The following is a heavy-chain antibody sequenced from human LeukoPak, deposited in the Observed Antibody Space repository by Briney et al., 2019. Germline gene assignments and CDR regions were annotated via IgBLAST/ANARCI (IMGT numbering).Heavy chain of an antibody. CDR3: ARGKSWFDP. J-gene: IGHJ5*02. V-gene: IGHV4-4*07. CDR2: IFTSGYT. CDR1: GGSMSNYK. Sequence: SETLSLTCTVSGGSMSNYKWSWIRQPAGKGLEWIGRIFTSGYTNYNASVQSRVTMSVDTSKNQFSLKLGSVTAADTAVYYCARGKSWFDPWGQGTLVTVSS.